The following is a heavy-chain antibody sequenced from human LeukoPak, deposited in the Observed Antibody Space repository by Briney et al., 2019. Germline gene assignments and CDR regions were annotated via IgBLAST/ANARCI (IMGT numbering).Heavy chain of an antibody. Sequence: GAAVKVSCKASGYPFDNFGLTWVRQAPGQGLEWMGWISAYNGNTHYAQKFRGRLTLTTETSTNTAYLELRSLRSDDTAVYYCARDRVGGDLTGVSLYWGQGTLVTVSS. V-gene: IGHV1-18*01. D-gene: IGHD4-17*01. J-gene: IGHJ4*01. CDR2: ISAYNGNT. CDR3: ARDRVGGDLTGVSLY. CDR1: GYPFDNFG.